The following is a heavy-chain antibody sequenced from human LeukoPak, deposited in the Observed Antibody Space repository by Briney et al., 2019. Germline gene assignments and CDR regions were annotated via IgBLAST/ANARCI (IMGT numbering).Heavy chain of an antibody. V-gene: IGHV3-21*01. J-gene: IGHJ4*02. Sequence: GGSLRLSCAASGFSFRSRWMSWVRQAPGKGLEWVSSIRSSTTYVYYADSVKGRFTISRDNAKNSLYLQMNSLRAEDTAVYHCARDSLTMIVGRQKRGLDYWGQGTLVTVSS. CDR3: ARDSLTMIVGRQKRGLDY. CDR2: IRSSTTYV. D-gene: IGHD3-22*01. CDR1: GFSFRSRW.